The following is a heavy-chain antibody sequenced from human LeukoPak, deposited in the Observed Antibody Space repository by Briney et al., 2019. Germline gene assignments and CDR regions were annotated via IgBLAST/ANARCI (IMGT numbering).Heavy chain of an antibody. Sequence: GGSLRLSCAASGFTFSSYAMSWVRRAPGKGLEWVSAISGSGGSTYYADSVKGRFTISRDNSKNTLYLQMNSLRAEDTAVYYCAKTPVRGDNYFDYWGQGTLVTVSS. V-gene: IGHV3-23*01. D-gene: IGHD3-10*01. CDR3: AKTPVRGDNYFDY. CDR2: ISGSGGST. J-gene: IGHJ4*02. CDR1: GFTFSSYA.